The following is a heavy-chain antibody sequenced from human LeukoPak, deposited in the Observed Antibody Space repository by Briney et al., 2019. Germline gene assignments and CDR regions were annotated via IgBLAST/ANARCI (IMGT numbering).Heavy chain of an antibody. CDR1: GFTFSSYS. CDR2: ISNSSSYI. V-gene: IGHV3-21*01. CDR3: ARVGSEKSDY. J-gene: IGHJ4*02. D-gene: IGHD3-10*01. Sequence: GGSLRLSCAASGFTFSSYSMNWVRQAPGKGLEWVSSISNSSSYIYYADSVKGRFTISRDNAKNSLYLQMNSLRAEDTAVYYCARVGSEKSDYWGQGTLVTVSS.